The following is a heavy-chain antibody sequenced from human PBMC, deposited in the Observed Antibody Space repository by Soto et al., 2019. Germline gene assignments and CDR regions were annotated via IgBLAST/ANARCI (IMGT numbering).Heavy chain of an antibody. CDR1: GYAFTTYD. J-gene: IGHJ6*02. CDR2: MNPNSGHT. CDR3: ARGSRWFGGDGIDV. D-gene: IGHD3-10*01. V-gene: IGHV1-8*01. Sequence: QVQLVQSGAEVKKPGASVKVSCKASGYAFTTYDINWVRQATGQGPEWMGWMNPNSGHTVYAQKFQGRVTVTRDTTINTAYMELSSLRSEDTAVYYCARGSRWFGGDGIDVWGQGTTVTVSS.